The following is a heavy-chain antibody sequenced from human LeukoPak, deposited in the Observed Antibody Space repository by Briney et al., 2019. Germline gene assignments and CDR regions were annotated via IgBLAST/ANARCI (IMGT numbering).Heavy chain of an antibody. Sequence: GGSLRLSCAASGFTFSSYGMHWVRQAPGKGLEWVAFIRYDGSNKYYADSAKGRFTISRDNSKNTLYLQMNSLRAEDTAVYYCAKDRKNLGDYYGSGSYYSAYWGQGTLVTVSS. V-gene: IGHV3-30*02. D-gene: IGHD3-10*01. CDR2: IRYDGSNK. J-gene: IGHJ4*02. CDR3: AKDRKNLGDYYGSGSYYSAY. CDR1: GFTFSSYG.